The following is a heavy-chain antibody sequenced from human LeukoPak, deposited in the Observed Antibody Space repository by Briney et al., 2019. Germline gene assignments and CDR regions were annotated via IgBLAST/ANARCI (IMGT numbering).Heavy chain of an antibody. D-gene: IGHD3-3*01. V-gene: IGHV4-4*07. Sequence: PSETLSLTCTVSGGSISSYHWSWIRQPAGKGLEWIGRIYTSGSTNYNPSLKSRVTMSLDTSKNQFSLKLSSVTAADTAVYYCARTVRRDFWSGSWYFDLWGRGTLVIVSS. J-gene: IGHJ2*01. CDR2: IYTSGST. CDR1: GGSISSYH. CDR3: ARTVRRDFWSGSWYFDL.